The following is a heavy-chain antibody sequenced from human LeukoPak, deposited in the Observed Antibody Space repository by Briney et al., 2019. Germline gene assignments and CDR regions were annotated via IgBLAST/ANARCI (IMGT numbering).Heavy chain of an antibody. CDR1: GDTFSSYA. CDR3: ARGGVGSGSLPFDP. Sequence: SVKVSCKASGDTFSSYAISWVRQAPGQGLEWMGGIIPIFGTANYAQKFQGRVTITADESTSTAYMELSSLRSEDTAVYYCARGGVGSGSLPFDPWGQGTLVTVSS. V-gene: IGHV1-69*13. CDR2: IIPIFGTA. D-gene: IGHD3-10*01. J-gene: IGHJ5*02.